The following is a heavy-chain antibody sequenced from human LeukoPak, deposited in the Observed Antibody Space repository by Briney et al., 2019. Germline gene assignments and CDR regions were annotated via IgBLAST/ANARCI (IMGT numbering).Heavy chain of an antibody. Sequence: GGSLRLSCAASGFTFSSYWMHWVRQAPGKGLEWASAISGSGGSTYYADSVKGRFTISRDNSKNTLYLQMNSLRAEDTAVYYCAKDAVRLLGAFDIWGQGTMVTVSS. CDR3: AKDAVRLLGAFDI. D-gene: IGHD5-12*01. CDR2: ISGSGGST. J-gene: IGHJ3*02. CDR1: GFTFSSYW. V-gene: IGHV3-23*01.